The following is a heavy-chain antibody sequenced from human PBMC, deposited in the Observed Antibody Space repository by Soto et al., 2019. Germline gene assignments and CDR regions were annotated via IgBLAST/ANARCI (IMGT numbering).Heavy chain of an antibody. V-gene: IGHV4-34*01. D-gene: IGHD3-3*01. CDR1: GGSFSGYY. Sequence: SETLSLTCAVYGGSFSGYYWSWIRQPPGKGLEWIGEINHSGRTNYNPSLKSRVTISVDTSKNQFSLKLSSVTAADTAVYYCARGRSITIFGVVIVSGGKYDYWGQGTLVTVSS. CDR3: ARGRSITIFGVVIVSGGKYDY. CDR2: INHSGRT. J-gene: IGHJ4*02.